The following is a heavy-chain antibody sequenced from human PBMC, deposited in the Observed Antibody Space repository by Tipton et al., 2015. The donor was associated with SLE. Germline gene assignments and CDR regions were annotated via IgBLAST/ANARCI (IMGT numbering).Heavy chain of an antibody. CDR3: AKDRDSRIAAPGNFDY. Sequence: RSLRLSCVASGFTFSSYGMHWVRQAPGKGLEWVAVIWYDGSNKYYADSVKGRFTISRDNSKNTLYLQMNSLRAEDTAVYYCAKDRDSRIAAPGNFDYWGQGTLVTVSS. CDR2: IWYDGSNK. CDR1: GFTFSSYG. J-gene: IGHJ4*02. V-gene: IGHV3-33*06. D-gene: IGHD6-6*01.